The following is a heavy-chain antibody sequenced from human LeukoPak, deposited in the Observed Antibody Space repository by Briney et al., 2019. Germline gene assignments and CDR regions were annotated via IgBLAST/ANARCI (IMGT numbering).Heavy chain of an antibody. Sequence: SETLSLTCTVSGGSMSTYYWSWIRQPPGKGLEWIGYIYYSGSTNYNPSLKSRVTMSVDTSKNQFSLKLSSVTAADTAVYYCARLKYYYDSSGYRAEYFQHWGQGTLVTVSS. CDR1: GGSMSTYY. J-gene: IGHJ1*01. V-gene: IGHV4-59*01. D-gene: IGHD3-22*01. CDR3: ARLKYYYDSSGYRAEYFQH. CDR2: IYYSGST.